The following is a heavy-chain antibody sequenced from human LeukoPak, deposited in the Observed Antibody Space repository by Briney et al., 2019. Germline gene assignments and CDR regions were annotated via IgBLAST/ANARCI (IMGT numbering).Heavy chain of an antibody. V-gene: IGHV4-59*01. D-gene: IGHD5-12*01. CDR3: ARDMRGYSGYDYCDY. CDR2: IYYSGST. CDR1: GGSISSYY. J-gene: IGHJ4*02. Sequence: SQTLSLTCTVSGGSISSYYWSWIRQPPGKGLEWIGYIYYSGSTNYNPSLKSRVTTTVDSSKNQFSLKLSSVTAADTAVYYCARDMRGYSGYDYCDYWGQGTLVTVSS.